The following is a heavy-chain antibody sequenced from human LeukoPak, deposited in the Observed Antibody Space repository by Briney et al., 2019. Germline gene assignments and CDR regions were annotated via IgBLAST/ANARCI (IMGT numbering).Heavy chain of an antibody. Sequence: SETRSLTCTVSGGSISSSSYYWGWIRQPPGKGLEWIGSIYYSGSTYYNPSLKSRVTISVDTSKNQFSLKLSSVTAADTAVYYCARSGRDFWSGTSSGIDYWGQGTLVTVSS. D-gene: IGHD3-3*01. J-gene: IGHJ4*02. V-gene: IGHV4-39*01. CDR3: ARSGRDFWSGTSSGIDY. CDR1: GGSISSSSYY. CDR2: IYYSGST.